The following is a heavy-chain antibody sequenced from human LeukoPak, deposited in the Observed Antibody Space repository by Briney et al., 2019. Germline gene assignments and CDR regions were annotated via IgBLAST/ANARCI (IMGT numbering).Heavy chain of an antibody. CDR1: GGSISRGGYS. V-gene: IGHV4-30-4*07. D-gene: IGHD5-12*01. J-gene: IGHJ4*02. Sequence: SQTLSLTCAVSGGSISRGGYSWSWIRQPPGKGLEWIGYFYYRGSTYYNPSLKSRVTISVDTSKNQLSLKLSSVTAADTAVYYCARYRGASGYHFDYWGQGTLVTVSS. CDR3: ARYRGASGYHFDY. CDR2: FYYRGST.